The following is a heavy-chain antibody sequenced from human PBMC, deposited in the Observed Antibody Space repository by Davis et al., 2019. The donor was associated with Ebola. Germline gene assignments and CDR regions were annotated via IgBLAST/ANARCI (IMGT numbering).Heavy chain of an antibody. CDR2: ISAYNGNT. Sequence: AASVKVSCKASGYTFTSYGISWVRQAPGQGLEWMGWISAYNGNTNYAQKFQGWVTMTRDTSISTAYMELRSLRSEDTAVYYCARRGIVVVPAATQQYYYYGMDVWGQGTTVTVSS. CDR1: GYTFTSYG. J-gene: IGHJ6*02. D-gene: IGHD2-2*01. CDR3: ARRGIVVVPAATQQYYYYGMDV. V-gene: IGHV1-18*01.